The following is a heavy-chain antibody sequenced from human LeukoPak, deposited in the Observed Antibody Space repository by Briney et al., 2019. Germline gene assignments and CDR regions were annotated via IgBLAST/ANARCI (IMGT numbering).Heavy chain of an antibody. J-gene: IGHJ4*02. CDR1: GYTFTSYG. CDR3: ARSLPPYRTVVTDEFDY. V-gene: IGHV1-18*01. D-gene: IGHD4-23*01. Sequence: ASVKVSCKASGYTFTSYGISWVRQAPGQGLEWMGWISAYNGNTNYAQKLQGRVTMTTDTSTSTAYMELSSLRSEDTAVYYCARSLPPYRTVVTDEFDYWGQGTLVTVSS. CDR2: ISAYNGNT.